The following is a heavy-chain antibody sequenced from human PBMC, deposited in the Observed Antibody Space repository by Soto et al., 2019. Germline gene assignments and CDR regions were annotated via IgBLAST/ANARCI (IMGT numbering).Heavy chain of an antibody. D-gene: IGHD2-15*01. Sequence: EVQLLESGGGLVQPGESLRLSCAASGFTFSDDAMSWVRQAPGKGLEWVSGINDNGDTTHYADSVKGRFTISRDNTRNTMYLQMSILRGEATAVYYCATGGWYCRGGSCHFDYWGQGTLVTVSS. CDR1: GFTFSDDA. J-gene: IGHJ4*02. V-gene: IGHV3-23*01. CDR3: ATGGWYCRGGSCHFDY. CDR2: INDNGDTT.